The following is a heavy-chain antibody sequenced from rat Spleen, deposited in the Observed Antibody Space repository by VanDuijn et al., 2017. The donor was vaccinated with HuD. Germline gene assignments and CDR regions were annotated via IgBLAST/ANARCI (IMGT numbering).Heavy chain of an antibody. CDR1: GFTFSNFP. V-gene: IGHV5-46*01. D-gene: IGHD1-11*01. J-gene: IGHJ2*01. Sequence: EVQLVESGGGLVQPGRSMKLSCAASGFTFSNFPMAWVRQAPTKGLEWVARISSDGGRNFYRDSVQGRFTISRDNAKSTLYLQMDSLRSEDTATYYWARRHYGYTDYFDSWGQGVMVTVSS. CDR2: ISSDGGRN. CDR3: ARRHYGYTDYFDS.